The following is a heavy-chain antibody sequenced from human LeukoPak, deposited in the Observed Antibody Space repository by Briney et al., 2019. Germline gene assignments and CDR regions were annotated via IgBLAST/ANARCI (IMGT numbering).Heavy chain of an antibody. CDR1: GYTFTNYY. CDR2: IDPNTGGT. V-gene: IGHV1-2*06. Sequence: ASVKVSFMTSGYTFTNYYIHWVRQAPGQGLEWMGRIDPNTGGTKSAKNFQGRVTMTRDTSISTAYMALSGLRSDDTAVYYCASLYDIVGTTVDYWGQGTLVTVSS. J-gene: IGHJ4*02. CDR3: ASLYDIVGTTVDY. D-gene: IGHD1-26*01.